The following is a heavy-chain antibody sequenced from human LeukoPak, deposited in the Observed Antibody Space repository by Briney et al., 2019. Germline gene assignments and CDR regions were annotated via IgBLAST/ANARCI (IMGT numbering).Heavy chain of an antibody. CDR2: IRSKGNNYAT. D-gene: IGHD2-8*02. J-gene: IGHJ4*02. Sequence: PGGSLRLSCAASGVTFSGSAAHWVRQASGKGREWVGRIRSKGNNYATAYTASVKGRFTISRDDSKNTAYLKMDSLKTEDTAVYYCTTRADITLVVPNDYWGQGTLVTVSS. CDR1: GVTFSGSA. CDR3: TTRADITLVVPNDY. V-gene: IGHV3-73*01.